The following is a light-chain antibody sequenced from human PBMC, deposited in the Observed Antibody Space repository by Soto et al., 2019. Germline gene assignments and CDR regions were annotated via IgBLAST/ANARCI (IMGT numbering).Light chain of an antibody. Sequence: ESVLTQSPGTLYLSPGERATLSCRASLSVSSSYLAWYQQKPGQAPRLLIYAASSMASGIPDRFSGSGSGTDFTLTISRLEPEDFAVYYCQLYGSSAPTFGQGTKVEIK. CDR3: QLYGSSAPT. J-gene: IGKJ1*01. V-gene: IGKV3-20*01. CDR1: LSVSSSY. CDR2: AAS.